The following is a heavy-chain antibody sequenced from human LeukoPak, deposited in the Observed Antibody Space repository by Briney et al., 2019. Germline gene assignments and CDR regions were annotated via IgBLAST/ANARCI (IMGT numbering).Heavy chain of an antibody. J-gene: IGHJ4*02. Sequence: GESLKISCKGSGYTFPYYWIAWVRQMPGKGLEWMGIIYPDDSDTRYSPSFQGLVTISADKSITTAYLQWSSLKASDTAMYYCARLRSRSWYTVDYWGQGTLVTVSS. CDR3: ARLRSRSWYTVDY. D-gene: IGHD6-13*01. V-gene: IGHV5-51*03. CDR2: IYPDDSDT. CDR1: GYTFPYYW.